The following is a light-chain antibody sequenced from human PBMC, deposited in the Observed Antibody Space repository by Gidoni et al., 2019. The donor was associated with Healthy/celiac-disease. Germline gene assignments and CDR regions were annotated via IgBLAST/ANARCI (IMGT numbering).Light chain of an antibody. CDR3: RQYYSYPLP. Sequence: AIRMTQSPSSFSASTGDRVTITCRASQGISSYLAWYQQKPGKAPKLLIYAASTLKSGVPSRFRGGGSGADFTLTISCLQSEAFATYYWRQYYSYPLPFGGWTKVEIK. CDR2: AAS. CDR1: QGISSY. J-gene: IGKJ4*01. V-gene: IGKV1-8*01.